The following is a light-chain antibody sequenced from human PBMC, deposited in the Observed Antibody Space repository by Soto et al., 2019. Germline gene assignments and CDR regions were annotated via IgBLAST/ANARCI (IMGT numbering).Light chain of an antibody. J-gene: IGKJ4*01. V-gene: IGKV1-27*01. CDR3: QKYNRAPPT. CDR1: QDISNY. Sequence: DIQMTQSPSSVSAAVGDRVTITCRASQDISNYLAWYQQKPGKVPKLLVYAASALQSGVPSRFSGSGSGTDFTLTISSLQPEDVATYYCQKYNRAPPTFGGGAKVEI. CDR2: AAS.